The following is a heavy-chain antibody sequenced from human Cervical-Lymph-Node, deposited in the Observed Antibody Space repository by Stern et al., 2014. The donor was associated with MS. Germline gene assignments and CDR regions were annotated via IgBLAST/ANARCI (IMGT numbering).Heavy chain of an antibody. CDR3: AHSLRRRNCSGGRCYYFDY. J-gene: IGHJ4*02. Sequence: QMNLEESGPTVLKPTQTLTLTCTLSGVSVSTDGVGGGWIRQRPGKAREWLTIIYWDDDKRYNPSLKSRLTITKDTAKTQVVLTMTNMDPVDTATYYCAHSLRRRNCSGGRCYYFDYWGQGTLVTVSS. D-gene: IGHD2-15*01. V-gene: IGHV2-5*02. CDR2: IYWDDDK. CDR1: GVSVSTDGVG.